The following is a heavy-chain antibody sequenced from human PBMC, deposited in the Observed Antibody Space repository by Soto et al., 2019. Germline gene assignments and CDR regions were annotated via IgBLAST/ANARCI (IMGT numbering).Heavy chain of an antibody. D-gene: IGHD4-17*01. J-gene: IGHJ2*01. CDR2: ISGSGGST. CDR1: GFTFSSYA. CDR3: AKDYGDWYWYFDL. V-gene: IGHV3-23*01. Sequence: EVQLLESGGGLVQPGGSLRLSCAASGFTFSSYAMSWVRQAPGKGLGWVSAISGSGGSTYYADSVKGRFTISRDNSKNTLYLQMNSLRAEDTAVYYCAKDYGDWYWYFDLWGRGTLVTVSS.